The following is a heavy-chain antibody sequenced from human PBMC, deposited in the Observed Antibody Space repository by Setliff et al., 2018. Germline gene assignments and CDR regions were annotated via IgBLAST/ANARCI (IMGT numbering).Heavy chain of an antibody. D-gene: IGHD6-6*01. V-gene: IGHV5-51*01. J-gene: IGHJ6*03. Sequence: PGESLKISCKGSGYSFTSYWIAWVRQMPGKGLEWMGIIYPGDSDTRYSPSFQGQVTISADKSISTAFLQWSSLKASDTAMYYCARMAVRVASRPSSPLDYYYYMDLWGKGATVTVSS. CDR1: GYSFTSYW. CDR2: IYPGDSDT. CDR3: ARMAVRVASRPSSPLDYYYYMDL.